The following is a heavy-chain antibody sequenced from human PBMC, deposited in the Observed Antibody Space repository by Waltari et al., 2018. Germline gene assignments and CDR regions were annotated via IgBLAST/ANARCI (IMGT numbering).Heavy chain of an antibody. Sequence: QVQLVQSGAAVKKPGASVKVSCKASGYTFTSYAMHWVRQAPGQRLEWMGWINAGNGNTKYSQEFQGRVTITRDTSASTAYMELSSLRSEDMAVYYCARGVYGDREGYYYYMDVWGKGTTVTVSS. V-gene: IGHV1-3*03. D-gene: IGHD4-17*01. CDR2: INAGNGNT. J-gene: IGHJ6*03. CDR1: GYTFTSYA. CDR3: ARGVYGDREGYYYYMDV.